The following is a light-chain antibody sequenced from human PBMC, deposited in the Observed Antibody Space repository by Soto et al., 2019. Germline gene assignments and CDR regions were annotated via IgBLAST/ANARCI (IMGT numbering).Light chain of an antibody. CDR2: DTS. Sequence: EIVLTQSPATLSLSPGERATLSCRTSQTIRGLLNWYQQRPGQAPRLLIYDTSHRATDIPARFSGSGSGTDFILTISSLDPEDFGVYFCQPRHNWPITFGQGTRLDIK. CDR3: QPRHNWPIT. J-gene: IGKJ5*01. V-gene: IGKV3-11*01. CDR1: QTIRGL.